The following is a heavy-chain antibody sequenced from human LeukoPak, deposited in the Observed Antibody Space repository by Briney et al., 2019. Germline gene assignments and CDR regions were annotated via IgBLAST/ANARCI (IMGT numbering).Heavy chain of an antibody. CDR3: ASTWESGDY. Sequence: KPSETLSLTCTVSGGSITSYYWSWIRQPPGKGLEWIGYIYNSGSTNSNPSLKSRVSISADTSKNQFSLKLSSVTAADTAVYYCASTWESGDYWGQGTLVTVSS. D-gene: IGHD1-26*01. CDR1: GGSITSYY. CDR2: IYNSGST. J-gene: IGHJ4*02. V-gene: IGHV4-59*08.